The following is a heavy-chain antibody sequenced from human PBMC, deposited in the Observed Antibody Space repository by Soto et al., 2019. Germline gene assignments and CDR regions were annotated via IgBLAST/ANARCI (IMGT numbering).Heavy chain of an antibody. Sequence: SETLSLTCAVSGGSISSSNWWSWVRQPPGKGLEWIGEIYHSGSTNYNPSLKSRVTISVDTSKNQFSLKLSSVTAADTAVYYCASSRRTMVRGVISPTYFDYWGQGTLVTVSS. CDR1: GGSISSSNW. V-gene: IGHV4-4*02. CDR3: ASSRRTMVRGVISPTYFDY. CDR2: IYHSGST. D-gene: IGHD3-10*01. J-gene: IGHJ4*02.